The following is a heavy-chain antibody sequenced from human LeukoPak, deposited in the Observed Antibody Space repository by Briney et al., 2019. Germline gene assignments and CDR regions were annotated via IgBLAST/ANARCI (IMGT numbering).Heavy chain of an antibody. J-gene: IGHJ4*02. V-gene: IGHV1-69*06. CDR1: GGTFGTYA. Sequence: ASVKVSCKASGGTFGTYAISWVRQAPGQGLEWMGRIIPIFDTAKYAQRFQGRVTITADKSTTTAYMELSSLRSEDTAVYYCARESGGDNDFWSGYYFDNWGQGTLVTVSS. CDR2: IIPIFDTA. CDR3: ARESGGDNDFWSGYYFDN. D-gene: IGHD3-3*01.